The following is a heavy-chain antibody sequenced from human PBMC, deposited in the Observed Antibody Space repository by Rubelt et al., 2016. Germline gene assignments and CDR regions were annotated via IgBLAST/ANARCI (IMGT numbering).Heavy chain of an antibody. D-gene: IGHD6-13*01. CDR3: AKAPYSSSWYYFAF. CDR1: GFTFSSYA. J-gene: IGHJ4*02. Sequence: EVQLLESGGGLVQPGGSLSLSCAASGFTFSSYAMSWVRQAPGKGLEWVSTISASGTSTYYADSVKGRCTISRDNSKKKLFLQMNSRRVEDTAVYYCAKAPYSSSWYYFAFWGQGSLVTISS. V-gene: IGHV3-23*01. CDR2: ISASGTST.